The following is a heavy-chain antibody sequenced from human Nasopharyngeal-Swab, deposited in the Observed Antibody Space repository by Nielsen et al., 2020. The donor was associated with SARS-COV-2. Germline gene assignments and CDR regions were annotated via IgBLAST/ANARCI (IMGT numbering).Heavy chain of an antibody. Sequence: ETLSLTCAASGFTFSSYSMNWVRHAPGKGLEWVSSISSSSSYIYYADSVKGRFTISRDNAKNSLYLQMNSLRAEDTAVYYCARDSSSWYDYCDYWGQGTLVTVSS. CDR2: ISSSSSYI. V-gene: IGHV3-21*01. CDR1: GFTFSSYS. D-gene: IGHD6-13*01. CDR3: ARDSSSWYDYCDY. J-gene: IGHJ4*02.